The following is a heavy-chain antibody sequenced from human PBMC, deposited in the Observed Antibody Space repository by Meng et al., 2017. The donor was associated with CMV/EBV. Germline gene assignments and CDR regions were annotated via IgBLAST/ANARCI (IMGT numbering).Heavy chain of an antibody. CDR3: ARDVTYCSSTSCQYDAFDI. V-gene: IGHV3-21*01. CDR1: GFTFSSYS. J-gene: IGHJ3*02. D-gene: IGHD2-2*01. Sequence: GGSLRLSCAASGFTFSSYSMNWVRQAPGKGLEWVSFISSSSSYIYYADSVKGRFTISRDNAKNSLYLQMNSLRAEDTAVYYCARDVTYCSSTSCQYDAFDIWGQGTMVTVSS. CDR2: ISSSSSYI.